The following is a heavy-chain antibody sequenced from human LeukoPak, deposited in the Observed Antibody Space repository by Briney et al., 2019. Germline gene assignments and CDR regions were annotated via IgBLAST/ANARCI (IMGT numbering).Heavy chain of an antibody. V-gene: IGHV3-13*01. D-gene: IGHD6-13*01. CDR3: ARGGSSWYHFDS. CDR2: IGTAGDT. CDR1: GFTFSSYD. Sequence: PGGSLRLSCAASGFTFSSYDMYWVRQATGKGLEWVSSIGTAGDTYYPGSVKGRFTISRENAKNSLYLQMNSLRAGDTAVYYCARGGSSWYHFDSWGQGTLVTVSS. J-gene: IGHJ4*02.